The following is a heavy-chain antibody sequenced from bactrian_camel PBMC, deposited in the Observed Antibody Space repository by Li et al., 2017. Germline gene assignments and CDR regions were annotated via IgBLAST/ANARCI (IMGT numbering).Heavy chain of an antibody. CDR3: ATAALDY. CDR1: GFTFSSYG. D-gene: IGHD1*01. CDR2: IYTGDGRT. V-gene: IGHV3S42*01. J-gene: IGHJ4*01. Sequence: VQLVESGGGLVQPGGSLRVSCEASGFTFSSYGMSWVRQDAGKGLDWVSSIYTGDGRTMSEDSVKDRFTISRDNAKNMLYLQMNSLKSEDTALYYCATAALDYWGQGTQVTVS.